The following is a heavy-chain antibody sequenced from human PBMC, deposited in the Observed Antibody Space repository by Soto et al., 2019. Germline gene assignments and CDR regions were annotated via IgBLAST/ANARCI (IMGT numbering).Heavy chain of an antibody. D-gene: IGHD2-21*02. Sequence: SETLSLTCGVSGGTVASSHWWSWVRQSPGRGLEWIGNVYHTGDTNFNPSLQSRVTFSVDKSSNQFSLRLTSVTAADTAVYFCAREIVTAGGNNYFDPWGPGTLVTVSS. CDR2: VYHTGDT. CDR1: GGTVASSHW. J-gene: IGHJ5*02. CDR3: AREIVTAGGNNYFDP. V-gene: IGHV4-4*02.